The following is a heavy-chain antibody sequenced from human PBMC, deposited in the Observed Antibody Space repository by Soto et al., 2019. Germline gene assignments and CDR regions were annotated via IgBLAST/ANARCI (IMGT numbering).Heavy chain of an antibody. CDR3: VRDRYTMSDFWRAFSTD. Sequence: EVQLVQAGGGVVQPGGALSLACVASGFTFRSSPMRWVRQVPGKGLEWISAIRNGGSGVYYVDSVKGRFTISRDNSKNTSSLRMKNLRAEDTAIYCCVRDRYTMSDFWRAFSTDWGQGALVIVSS. J-gene: IGHJ4*02. CDR2: IRNGGSGV. D-gene: IGHD3-3*01. CDR1: GFTFRSSP. V-gene: IGHV3-23*04.